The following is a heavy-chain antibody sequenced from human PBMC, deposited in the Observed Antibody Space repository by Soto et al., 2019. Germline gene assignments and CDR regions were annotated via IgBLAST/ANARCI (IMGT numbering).Heavy chain of an antibody. CDR1: GFTFSSYW. J-gene: IGHJ5*02. V-gene: IGHV3-7*05. CDR3: ARMPEMSGVSYWFVP. Sequence: GGSLRLSCAASGFTFSSYWMSWVRQAPGKGLEWVANIKQDGSEKYYVDSVKGRFTISRDNAKNSLYLQMNSLRAEDTAVYYCARMPEMSGVSYWFVPWGQGTLVTVSS. D-gene: IGHD7-27*01. CDR2: IKQDGSEK.